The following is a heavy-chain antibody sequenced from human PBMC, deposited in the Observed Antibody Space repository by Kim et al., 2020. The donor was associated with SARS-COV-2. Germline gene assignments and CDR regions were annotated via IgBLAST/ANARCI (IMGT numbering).Heavy chain of an antibody. CDR2: FDPEDGET. CDR3: ATQPAAIREYWFDP. CDR1: GYTLTELS. J-gene: IGHJ5*02. D-gene: IGHD2-2*01. V-gene: IGHV1-24*01. Sequence: VKVSCKVSGYTLTELSMHWVRQAPGKGLEWMGGFDPEDGETIYAQKFQGRVTMTEDTSTDTAYMELSSLRSEDTAVYYCATQPAAIREYWFDPWGQGTLVTVSS.